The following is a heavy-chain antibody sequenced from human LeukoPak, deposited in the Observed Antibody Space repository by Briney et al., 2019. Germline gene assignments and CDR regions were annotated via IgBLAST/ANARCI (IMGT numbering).Heavy chain of an antibody. Sequence: PSETLSLTCSVSGVSITSYSWNWIRQPPGRGLEWIGHIHNTETPNYNLSLKGRVTISKDTSKNQFSLKLNSVTAADTAVYYCVTNAGTAAFDALDVWGRGTLVTVST. CDR2: IHNTETP. V-gene: IGHV4-59*01. CDR1: GVSITSYS. J-gene: IGHJ3*01. D-gene: IGHD1/OR15-1a*01. CDR3: VTNAGTAAFDALDV.